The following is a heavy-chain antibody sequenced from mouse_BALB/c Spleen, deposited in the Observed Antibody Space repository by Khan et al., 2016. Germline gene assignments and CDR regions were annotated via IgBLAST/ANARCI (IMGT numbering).Heavy chain of an antibody. CDR2: LRSGGSS. CDR1: GFTFSSYA. Sequence: EVQLVESGGGLVKPGGSLKLSCAASGFTFSSYAMSWVRKTPEKRLEWVASLRSGGSSFYPDILKDRFTISRDNARNILYLQMSSLRSEDTAMYYCASKVYYFDYWGQGTTLTVSS. CDR3: ASKVYYFDY. J-gene: IGHJ2*01. V-gene: IGHV5-6-5*01.